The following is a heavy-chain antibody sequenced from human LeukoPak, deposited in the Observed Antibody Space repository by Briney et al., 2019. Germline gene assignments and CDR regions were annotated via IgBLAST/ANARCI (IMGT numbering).Heavy chain of an antibody. Sequence: PGGSLRLSCAASGFTFSSYWMSWVRQAPGKGLEWVANIKQDGSEKYYVDSVKGRFTISRDNAKNSLYLQMNSLRAEDTAVYYCASSIAARALYYYYYYMDVWGKGTTVTVSS. CDR2: IKQDGSEK. D-gene: IGHD6-6*01. J-gene: IGHJ6*03. CDR3: ASSIAARALYYYYYYMDV. CDR1: GFTFSSYW. V-gene: IGHV3-7*03.